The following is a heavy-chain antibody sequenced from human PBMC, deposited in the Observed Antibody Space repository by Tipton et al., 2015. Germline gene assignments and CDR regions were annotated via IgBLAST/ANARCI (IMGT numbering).Heavy chain of an antibody. D-gene: IGHD4-23*01. Sequence: TLSLTCTVSGGSVTSGSYYWSWIRQPPGKGLEWIGYISYTDGTHYNPALKSRVTISVDTSKTQFSLKMNSMTASDTAVYYCARARGRHGGLFDSWGQGILVTVSS. CDR1: GGSVTSGSYY. CDR3: ARARGRHGGLFDS. J-gene: IGHJ4*02. V-gene: IGHV4-61*01. CDR2: ISYTDGT.